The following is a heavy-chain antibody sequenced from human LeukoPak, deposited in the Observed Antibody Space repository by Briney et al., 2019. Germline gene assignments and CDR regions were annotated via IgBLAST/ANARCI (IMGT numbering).Heavy chain of an antibody. J-gene: IGHJ4*02. D-gene: IGHD3-22*01. Sequence: SQTLSLTCTVSGGSISSGSYYWSWIRQPPGKGLEWIGSIYHSGSTYYNPSLKSRVTISVDTSKNQFSLKLSSVTAADTAVYYCARGKNYYDSSGYDPFDYWAQGTLVTVSS. V-gene: IGHV4-39*07. CDR2: IYHSGST. CDR3: ARGKNYYDSSGYDPFDY. CDR1: GGSISSGSYY.